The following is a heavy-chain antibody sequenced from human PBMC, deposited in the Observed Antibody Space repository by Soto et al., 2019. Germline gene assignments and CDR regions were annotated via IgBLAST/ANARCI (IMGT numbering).Heavy chain of an antibody. CDR1: GVSISSGGYY. Sequence: KPSETLSLTSTVCGVSISSGGYYWGWIHQHPGKGLEWIGNIYHSGRTYYNPSLKSRVTMSVDTSKNHFSLNLNSVTAADTAMYFCARVIGGDSEYCFDYWGQGTLVTVSS. V-gene: IGHV4-31*03. J-gene: IGHJ4*02. CDR2: IYHSGRT. CDR3: ARVIGGDSEYCFDY. D-gene: IGHD4-17*01.